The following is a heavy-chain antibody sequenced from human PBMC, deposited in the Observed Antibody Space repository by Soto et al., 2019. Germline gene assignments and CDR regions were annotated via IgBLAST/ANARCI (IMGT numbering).Heavy chain of an antibody. Sequence: GGSLRLSCAASGFTVSSNYMSWVRQAPGKGLEWVSVIYSGGSTYYADSVKGRFTISRDNSKNTLYLQMNSLRAEDTAVYYCTSSNIPAAHHAFDIWGQGTMVTVSS. CDR1: GFTVSSNY. CDR3: TSSNIPAAHHAFDI. D-gene: IGHD6-13*01. J-gene: IGHJ3*02. V-gene: IGHV3-66*01. CDR2: IYSGGST.